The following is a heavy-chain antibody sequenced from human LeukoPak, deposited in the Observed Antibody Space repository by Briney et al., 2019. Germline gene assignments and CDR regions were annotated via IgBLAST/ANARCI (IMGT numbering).Heavy chain of an antibody. CDR2: IPASGGST. CDR3: AKESSGGWYFDY. D-gene: IGHD6-19*01. Sequence: GGSLRLSCAASGFTFSSNVMIWVRQAPGKGLEWVSSIPASGGSTYYADSVRGRFTISRDNSKNSLYLQMNSLRAEDTAVYYCAKESSGGWYFDYWGQGTLVTVSS. CDR1: GFTFSSNV. V-gene: IGHV3-23*01. J-gene: IGHJ4*02.